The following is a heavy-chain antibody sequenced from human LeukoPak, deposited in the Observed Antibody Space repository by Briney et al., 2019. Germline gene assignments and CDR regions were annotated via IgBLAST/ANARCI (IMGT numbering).Heavy chain of an antibody. J-gene: IGHJ4*02. CDR3: ASRGRTFDY. CDR1: GGSFSGYY. CDR2: INHSGST. V-gene: IGHV4-34*01. Sequence: PSETLSLTCAVYGGSFSGYYWSWIRQPPGKGLEWIGEINHSGSTNYNPSLKSRVTISVDTSKDQFSLKLSSVTAADTAVYYCASRGRTFDYWGQGTLVTVSS. D-gene: IGHD2-15*01.